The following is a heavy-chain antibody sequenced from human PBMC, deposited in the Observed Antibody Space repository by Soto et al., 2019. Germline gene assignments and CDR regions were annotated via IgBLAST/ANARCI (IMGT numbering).Heavy chain of an antibody. V-gene: IGHV3-30-3*01. CDR3: ATGPHYYYYGMDV. D-gene: IGHD2-8*02. CDR2: ISYDGSNK. J-gene: IGHJ6*02. CDR1: GFTFSSYA. Sequence: QVQLVESGGGVVQPGRSLRLSCAASGFTFSSYAMHWVRQAPGKGLEWVAVISYDGSNKYYAESVKGRFTISRDNSKNTLYLQMNSLRAEDTAVYYCATGPHYYYYGMDVWGQGTTVTVSS.